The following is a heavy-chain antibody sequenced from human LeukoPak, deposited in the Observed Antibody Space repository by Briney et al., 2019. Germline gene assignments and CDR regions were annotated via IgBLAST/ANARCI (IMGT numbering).Heavy chain of an antibody. CDR3: ARSTAVVTRYFDY. CDR1: GGSVSSTSYY. Sequence: SETLSLTCTVSGGSVSSTSYYWSWIRQHPGKGLEWIGYIYYSGSTYYNPSLKSRVTISVDTSKNQFSLKLSSVTAADTAVYYCARSTAVVTRYFDYWGQGTLVTVSS. V-gene: IGHV4-31*03. J-gene: IGHJ4*02. D-gene: IGHD4-23*01. CDR2: IYYSGST.